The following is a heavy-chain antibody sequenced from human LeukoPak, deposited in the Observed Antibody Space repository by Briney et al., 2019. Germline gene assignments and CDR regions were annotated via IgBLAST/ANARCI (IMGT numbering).Heavy chain of an antibody. CDR3: ARGRHYYESSDYYYEGDGFDV. V-gene: IGHV1-46*01. CDR2: INPSGGSI. CDR1: GDTFSSYY. J-gene: IGHJ3*01. Sequence: ASVKVSCKASGDTFSSYYMHRVRQAPGQGLEWMGIINPSGGSISYAQKFQGRVTMTRDMSTSTVYMELSSLRSEDTAVYYCARGRHYYESSDYYYEGDGFDVWGQGTMVTVSS. D-gene: IGHD3-22*01.